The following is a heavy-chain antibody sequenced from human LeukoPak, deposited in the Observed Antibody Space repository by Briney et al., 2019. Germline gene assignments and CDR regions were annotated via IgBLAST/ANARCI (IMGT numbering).Heavy chain of an antibody. V-gene: IGHV4-59*01. Sequence: SETLSLTCTVSGGSISFYYWSWIRQPPGKGLEWIGYISYSGNTNYNPSLQSRVTISLDTSKNQFSLKLSSVTAADTAVYYCARGGSGHDAFDIWGQGTMVTVSS. CDR2: ISYSGNT. D-gene: IGHD2-15*01. J-gene: IGHJ3*02. CDR1: GGSISFYY. CDR3: ARGGSGHDAFDI.